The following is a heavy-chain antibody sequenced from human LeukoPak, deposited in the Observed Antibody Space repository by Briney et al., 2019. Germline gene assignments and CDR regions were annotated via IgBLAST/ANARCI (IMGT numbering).Heavy chain of an antibody. CDR2: ISYDGSNK. CDR1: GFTFSSYG. D-gene: IGHD3-3*01. J-gene: IGHJ6*03. CDR3: ARDDSIFGVVSYNYMDV. Sequence: GGSLRLSCAASGFTFSSYGMHWVRQAPGKGLEWVAVISYDGSNKYYADSVKGRFTISRDNSKNTLYLQMNSLRAEDTAVYYCARDDSIFGVVSYNYMDVWGKGTTVTVSS. V-gene: IGHV3-30*03.